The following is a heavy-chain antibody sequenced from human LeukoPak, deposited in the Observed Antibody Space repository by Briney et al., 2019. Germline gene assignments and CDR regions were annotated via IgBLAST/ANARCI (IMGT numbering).Heavy chain of an antibody. J-gene: IGHJ3*02. CDR2: MNPNSGNT. D-gene: IGHD2-15*01. V-gene: IGHV1-8*03. CDR1: GYTFTSYD. CDR3: ARRCSGGSCYGYDAFDI. Sequence: ASVKVSCKASGYTFTSYDINWVRQATGQGLEWMGWMNPNSGNTGYAQKFQGRVTITRNTSISTAYMELSSLRSEETAVYYCARRCSGGSCYGYDAFDIWGQGTMATVSS.